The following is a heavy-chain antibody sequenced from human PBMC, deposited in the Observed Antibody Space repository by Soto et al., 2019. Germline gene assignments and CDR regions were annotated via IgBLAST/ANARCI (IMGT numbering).Heavy chain of an antibody. J-gene: IGHJ4*02. Sequence: EVQLLESGGGLVQPGGSLRLSCAASGFTFSSYAMSWVRQAPGKGLEWVSAISGGRGSTHYADSVKGRFTISRDTSKNTLYLQMDSLRAADTAVYYCANKGAVGATSLFDYWGQGALVTVSS. CDR2: ISGGRGST. CDR1: GFTFSSYA. CDR3: ANKGAVGATSLFDY. D-gene: IGHD1-26*01. V-gene: IGHV3-23*01.